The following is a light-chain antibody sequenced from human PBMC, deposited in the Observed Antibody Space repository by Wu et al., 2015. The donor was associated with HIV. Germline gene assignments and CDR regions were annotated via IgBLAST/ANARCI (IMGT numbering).Light chain of an antibody. CDR2: GAS. Sequence: IQMTQSPSSLSASEGDRVTITCRADQNIDNNLNRYQQKPGKAPEILIYGASTLKSGVPSRFSGGGSGTDFTLTISSLQPEDFATYYCQQRYGTPLTFGGGTEVKIK. J-gene: IGKJ4*01. CDR3: QQRYGTPLT. CDR1: QNIDNN. V-gene: IGKV1-39*01.